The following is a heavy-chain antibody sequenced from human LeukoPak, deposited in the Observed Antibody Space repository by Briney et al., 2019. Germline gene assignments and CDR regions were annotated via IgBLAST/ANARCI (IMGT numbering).Heavy chain of an antibody. Sequence: GGSLRLSCAASGFTFSSYGMQWIRQAPGKGLEWVSAISGSGGSTYYADSVKGRFTISRDNSKNTLYLQMNSLRAEDTAVYYCAKDVLDYGSGSPSTFYYYYGMDVWGQGTTVTVSS. CDR1: GFTFSSYG. V-gene: IGHV3-23*01. J-gene: IGHJ6*02. CDR3: AKDVLDYGSGSPSTFYYYYGMDV. D-gene: IGHD3-10*01. CDR2: ISGSGGST.